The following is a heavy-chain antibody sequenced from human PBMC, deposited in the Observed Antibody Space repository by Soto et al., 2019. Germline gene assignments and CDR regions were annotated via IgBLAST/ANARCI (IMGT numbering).Heavy chain of an antibody. CDR2: IYDGGRT. CDR1: GGSISTVDYW. D-gene: IGHD7-27*01. J-gene: IGHJ4*02. Sequence: QVQLQESGPGLVKPSQTLSLTCTVSGGSISTVDYWWSWIRQSPDMGLEWIGHIYDGGRTYNNPSLESRVTMSVDKSKSQLSLTLSSVSAADTAVYYCARAPSGDKVDSWGQGTLVTVSS. CDR3: ARAPSGDKVDS. V-gene: IGHV4-30-4*01.